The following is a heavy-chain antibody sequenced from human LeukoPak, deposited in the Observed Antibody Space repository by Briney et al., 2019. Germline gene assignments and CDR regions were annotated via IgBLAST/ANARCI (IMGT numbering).Heavy chain of an antibody. D-gene: IGHD2-2*01. V-gene: IGHV3-74*01. CDR1: GFTLSTYW. J-gene: IGHJ4*02. Sequence: GGSLRLSCAASGFTLSTYWMHWVRQAPGKGLVWVSRINPDGSTTAYADSVEGRFTISRDNAKNTLYLQMSSLRAEDTAVYYCARVGVGMYHFDHWGQGTLVTVSS. CDR3: ARVGVGMYHFDH. CDR2: INPDGSTT.